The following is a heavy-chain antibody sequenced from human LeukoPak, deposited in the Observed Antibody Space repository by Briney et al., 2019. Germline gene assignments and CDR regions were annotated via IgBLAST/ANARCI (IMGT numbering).Heavy chain of an antibody. CDR3: ARHIVVVPAAIGGRVDWFDP. Sequence: SETLSLTCTVSGGSISSYYWSWLPQPPGKGLEWIGYIYTSGSTNYNPSLKSRVTISVDTSKNQFSLKLSSVTAADTAVYYCARHIVVVPAAIGGRVDWFDPWGQGTLVTVSS. V-gene: IGHV4-4*09. CDR2: IYTSGST. CDR1: GGSISSYY. J-gene: IGHJ5*02. D-gene: IGHD2-2*02.